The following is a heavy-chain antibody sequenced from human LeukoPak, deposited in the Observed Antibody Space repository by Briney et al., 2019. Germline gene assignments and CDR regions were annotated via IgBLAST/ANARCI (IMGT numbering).Heavy chain of an antibody. Sequence: GSLRLSCAASGVTFSSYYMNWVRQAPGKGLEWIGYIYYSGSTNYNPSLKSRVTISVDTSKNQFSLKLSSVTAADTAVYYCARDFRGSYKGGFDYWGQGTLVTVSS. J-gene: IGHJ4*02. CDR1: GVTFSSYY. D-gene: IGHD1-26*01. CDR3: ARDFRGSYKGGFDY. V-gene: IGHV4-59*01. CDR2: IYYSGST.